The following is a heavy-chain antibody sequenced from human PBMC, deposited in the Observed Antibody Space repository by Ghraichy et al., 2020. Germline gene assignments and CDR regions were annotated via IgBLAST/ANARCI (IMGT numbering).Heavy chain of an antibody. CDR2: IWYDGSNK. Sequence: GGSLRLSCAASGFTFSSYGMHWVRQAPGKGLEWVAVIWYDGSNKYYADSVKGRFTISRDNSKNTLYLQMNSLRAEDTAVYYCAREMRLYDFWSGYKGGYYYYYGMDVWGQGTTVTVSS. CDR3: AREMRLYDFWSGYKGGYYYYYGMDV. J-gene: IGHJ6*02. V-gene: IGHV3-33*08. CDR1: GFTFSSYG. D-gene: IGHD3-3*01.